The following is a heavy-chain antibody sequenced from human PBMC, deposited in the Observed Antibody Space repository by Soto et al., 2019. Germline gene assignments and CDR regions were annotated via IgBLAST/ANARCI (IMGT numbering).Heavy chain of an antibody. CDR1: GFTFSSYS. Sequence: EVQLVESGGGLVKPGGSLRLSCAASGFTFSSYSMNWVRQAPGKGLEGVSSISSSSSYIYYADSVKGRFTISRDNAKNSLYLQMNSLRAEDTAVYYCARAHGSGSYYNADYYYYGMDVWGQGTTVTVSS. V-gene: IGHV3-21*01. D-gene: IGHD3-10*01. CDR2: ISSSSSYI. CDR3: ARAHGSGSYYNADYYYYGMDV. J-gene: IGHJ6*02.